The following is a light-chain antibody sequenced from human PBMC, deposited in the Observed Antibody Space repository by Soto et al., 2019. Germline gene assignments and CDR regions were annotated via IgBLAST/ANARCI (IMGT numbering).Light chain of an antibody. CDR3: QQYNAYPLT. J-gene: IGKJ1*01. CDR2: EAS. CDR1: QSISSR. V-gene: IGKV1-5*03. Sequence: DIQMTQSPSTLSASVGDRVTITCRSSQSISSRLAWYQQKPGKAPNLLIYEASSLESGVPLRFSGSGSGTEFTPTISSLQTDDFATYYCQQYNAYPLTFGQGTKVEIK.